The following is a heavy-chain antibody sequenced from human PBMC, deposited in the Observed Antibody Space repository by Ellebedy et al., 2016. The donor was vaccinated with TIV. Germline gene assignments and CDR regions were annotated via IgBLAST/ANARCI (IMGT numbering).Heavy chain of an antibody. V-gene: IGHV2-5*02. Sequence: SGPTLVKPTQTLTLTCTFSGFSLTTRPVGVGWIRQPPGKALEWLALIYWDDDKRYNPSLKNRLTITKDTTKNLVFLTMTDVDPVDTATYYCAHRRGGYSSSWYFMGFDYWGQGTLVTVSS. CDR1: GFSLTTRPVG. CDR2: IYWDDDK. J-gene: IGHJ4*02. D-gene: IGHD6-13*01. CDR3: AHRRGGYSSSWYFMGFDY.